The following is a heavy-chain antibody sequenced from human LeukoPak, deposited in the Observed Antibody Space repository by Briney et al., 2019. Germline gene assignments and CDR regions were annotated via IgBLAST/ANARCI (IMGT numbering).Heavy chain of an antibody. CDR2: IYYSGST. V-gene: IGHV4-59*01. D-gene: IGHD2-2*01. Sequence: SETLSLTCTVSGGSISSYYWSWIRQPPGKGLGWIGYIYYSGSTNYNPSLKSRVTISVDTSKNQFSLKLSSVTAADTAVYYCARKGYCSSTSCLDAFDIWGQGTMVTVSS. J-gene: IGHJ3*02. CDR1: GGSISSYY. CDR3: ARKGYCSSTSCLDAFDI.